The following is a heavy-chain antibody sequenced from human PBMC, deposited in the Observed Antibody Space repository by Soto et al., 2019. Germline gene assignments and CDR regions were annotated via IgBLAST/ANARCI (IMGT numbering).Heavy chain of an antibody. V-gene: IGHV3-66*01. CDR1: GFSVSSNY. CDR3: ARDSYMGY. Sequence: DVQLVESGGGLVQPGGSMRVSCAVSGFSVSSNYMSWVRQAPGKGLEWVSTIYNDGRTYYADSVKGRFTISRDISENTLHLQMNSLRVQDTAVYYCARDSYMGYWGQGALVTVSS. J-gene: IGHJ4*02. CDR2: IYNDGRT. D-gene: IGHD3-16*01.